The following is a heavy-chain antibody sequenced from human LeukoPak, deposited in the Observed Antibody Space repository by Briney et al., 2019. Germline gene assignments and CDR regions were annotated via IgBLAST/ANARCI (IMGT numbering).Heavy chain of an antibody. D-gene: IGHD1-26*01. Sequence: GGSLRLSCAASGFTVSSNYMSWVRQAPGKGLEWVSVIYSGGSTYYADSVKGRFTNSRDNSKNTLYLQMNSLRAEDTAVYYCARYSGSYYYFDYWGQGTLVTVSS. CDR2: IYSGGST. J-gene: IGHJ4*02. CDR3: ARYSGSYYYFDY. CDR1: GFTVSSNY. V-gene: IGHV3-66*01.